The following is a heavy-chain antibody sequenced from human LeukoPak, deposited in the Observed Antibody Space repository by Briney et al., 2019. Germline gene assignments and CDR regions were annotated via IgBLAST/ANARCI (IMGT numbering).Heavy chain of an antibody. V-gene: IGHV1-69*04. J-gene: IGHJ4*02. CDR3: ARANEAYYYDSRASLDY. Sequence: SVKVSCKASGGTFSSYAISWVRQAPGQGLVWMGRIIPILGIANYAQKFQGRVTITADKSTSTAYMELSSLRSEDTAVYYCARANEAYYYDSRASLDYWGQGTLVTVSS. CDR2: IIPILGIA. CDR1: GGTFSSYA. D-gene: IGHD3-22*01.